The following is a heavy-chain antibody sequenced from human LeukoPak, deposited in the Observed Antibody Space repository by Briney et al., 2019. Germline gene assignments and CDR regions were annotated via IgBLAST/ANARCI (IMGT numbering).Heavy chain of an antibody. CDR3: ALRRDGYNHRDY. J-gene: IGHJ4*02. Sequence: ASVKVSCKASGYTFTSYYMHWVRQAPGQGLEWMGIINPSGGSTSYAQKFQGRVTMTRDMSTSTVYMELGSLRSEDTAVYYCALRRDGYNHRDYWGQGTLVTVSS. CDR1: GYTFTSYY. CDR2: INPSGGST. V-gene: IGHV1-46*01. D-gene: IGHD5-24*01.